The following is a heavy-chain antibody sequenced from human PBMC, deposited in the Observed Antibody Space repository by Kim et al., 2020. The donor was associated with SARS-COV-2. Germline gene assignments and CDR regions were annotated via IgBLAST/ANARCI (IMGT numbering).Heavy chain of an antibody. CDR1: GFTFSDHY. CDR3: ARDGSRYNWNYVERGTYYYYYGMDV. D-gene: IGHD1-7*01. V-gene: IGHV3-72*01. Sequence: GGSLRLSCAASGFTFSDHYMDWVRQAPGKGLEWVGRTRNKANSYTTEYAASVKGRFTISRDDSKNSLYLQMNSLKTEDTAVYYCARDGSRYNWNYVERGTYYYYYGMDVWGQGTTVTVSS. J-gene: IGHJ6*02. CDR2: TRNKANSYTT.